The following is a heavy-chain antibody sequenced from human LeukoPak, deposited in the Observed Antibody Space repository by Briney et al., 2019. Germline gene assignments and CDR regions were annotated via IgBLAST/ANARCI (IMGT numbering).Heavy chain of an antibody. V-gene: IGHV5-51*01. J-gene: IGHJ4*02. CDR1: GYSFTNYW. CDR3: ARPALEWELPDYFDY. D-gene: IGHD1-26*01. Sequence: GESLKISCKGSGYSFTNYWIGWVRQMPGKGLEWMGIIYPGDSDTKYSPSFQGQVTISADKSISTAYLQWSSLKASDTAMYYCARPALEWELPDYFDYWGQGTLVTVSS. CDR2: IYPGDSDT.